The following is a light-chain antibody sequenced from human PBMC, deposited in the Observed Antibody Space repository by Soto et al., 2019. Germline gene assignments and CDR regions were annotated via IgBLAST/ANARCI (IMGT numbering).Light chain of an antibody. CDR3: RERCDGPPRLT. V-gene: IGKV3-11*01. Sequence: EVVLTQSPATLSLSPGERATLSCRASESIGNYLAWYQQKLGQAPKLLIYDASHRAIGIPGRFSGDGSGTDFTPTISSLEPEDFAVYYCRERCDGPPRLTFGGGTKVEIK. CDR1: ESIGNY. CDR2: DAS. J-gene: IGKJ4*01.